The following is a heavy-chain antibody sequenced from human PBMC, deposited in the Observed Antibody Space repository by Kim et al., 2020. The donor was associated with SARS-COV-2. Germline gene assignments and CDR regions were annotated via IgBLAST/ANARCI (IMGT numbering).Heavy chain of an antibody. V-gene: IGHV3-53*01. CDR2: IYSGGST. D-gene: IGHD6-19*01. CDR3: ARCGSGSPESCYYYGMDV. CDR1: GFTVSSNY. J-gene: IGHJ6*02. Sequence: GGSLRLSCAASGFTVSSNYMSWVRQAPGKGLEWVSVIYSGGSTYYADSVKGRFTISRDNSKNTLYLQMNSLRAEDTAVYYCARCGSGSPESCYYYGMDVWGQGTTVTVSS.